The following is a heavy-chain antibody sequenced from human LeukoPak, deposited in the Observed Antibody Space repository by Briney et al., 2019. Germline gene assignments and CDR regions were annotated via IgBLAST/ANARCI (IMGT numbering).Heavy chain of an antibody. V-gene: IGHV4-39*07. J-gene: IGHJ4*02. CDR1: GASLSSRTSY. CDR3: ARGSGIAAAGTPYFDY. Sequence: SETLSLTCSVSGASLSSRTSYWGWIRQPPGKGLEWIGEINHSGSTNYNPSLKSRVTISVDTSKNQFSLKLSSVTAADTAVYYCARGSGIAAAGTPYFDYWGQGTLVTVSS. D-gene: IGHD6-13*01. CDR2: INHSGST.